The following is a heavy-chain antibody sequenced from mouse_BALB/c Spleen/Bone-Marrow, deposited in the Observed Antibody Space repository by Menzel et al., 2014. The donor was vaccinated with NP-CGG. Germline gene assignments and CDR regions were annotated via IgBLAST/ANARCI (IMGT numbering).Heavy chain of an antibody. CDR2: INVNGDTT. Sequence: EVQLQESGGGLVQPGGSLKLSCAASGFTFSSYGMSWVRQTPDKRLEMIATINVNGDTTYHPDSVKGRFTISRDNVKNTLYLQMSSLKSEDTAMYYCARGYDYYSWFAYWGQGTLVTVSA. D-gene: IGHD2-4*01. CDR1: GFTFSSYG. J-gene: IGHJ3*01. V-gene: IGHV5-6-3*01. CDR3: ARGYDYYSWFAY.